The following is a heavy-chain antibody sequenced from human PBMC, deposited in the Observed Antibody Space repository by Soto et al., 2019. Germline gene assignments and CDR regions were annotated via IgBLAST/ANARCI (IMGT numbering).Heavy chain of an antibody. J-gene: IGHJ5*02. D-gene: IGHD5-12*01. V-gene: IGHV4-59*08. CDR3: ARHRTLDIVAPDGGGANQNWFDP. Sequence: SETLSLTCTVSGGSISSYYWSWIRQPPGKGLEWIGYIYYSGSTNYNPSLKSRVTISVDTSKNQFSLKLSSVTAADTAVYYCARHRTLDIVAPDGGGANQNWFDPWGQGTLVTVSS. CDR1: GGSISSYY. CDR2: IYYSGST.